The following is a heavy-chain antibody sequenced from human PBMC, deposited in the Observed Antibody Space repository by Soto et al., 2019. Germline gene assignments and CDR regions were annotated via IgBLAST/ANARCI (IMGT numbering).Heavy chain of an antibody. CDR2: IYSGGNT. V-gene: IGHV3-66*01. Sequence: GGSLRLSCAASGFTVSSNYMTWVRQAPGKGLEWVSVIYSGGNTYYADFVKGRFTISRDNSKNTLYLQMNSLRAEDTAVYYCARELDYWRQGTLITVSS. CDR3: ARELDY. J-gene: IGHJ4*02. CDR1: GFTVSSNY.